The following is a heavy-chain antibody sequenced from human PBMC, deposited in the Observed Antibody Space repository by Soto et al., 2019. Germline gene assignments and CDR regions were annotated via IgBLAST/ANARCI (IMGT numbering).Heavy chain of an antibody. CDR3: ARDFYGGYTYGPGDY. CDR2: ISRSGDST. D-gene: IGHD5-18*01. CDR1: GFTFSTYA. V-gene: IGHV3-23*01. J-gene: IGHJ4*02. Sequence: GGSLRLSCVASGFTFSTYAMTWVRQAPGKGLEWVSIISRSGDSTYYADSVKGRFTISRDNAKRSLYLQMNSLRAEDTAVYYCARDFYGGYTYGPGDYWGQGALVTVSS.